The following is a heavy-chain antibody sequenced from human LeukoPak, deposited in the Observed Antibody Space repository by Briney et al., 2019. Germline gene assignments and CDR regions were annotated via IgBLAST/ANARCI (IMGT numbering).Heavy chain of an antibody. V-gene: IGHV3-53*01. CDR2: ICSGGNT. Sequence: GGSLRLSCAASGFTVSSNYMSWVRQAPGKGLEWVSLICSGGNTYYADSVKGRFTISRDDSKNTLYLQMNSLRAEDTAVYYCARRYCSGGTCYFFDYWGQGTLVTVSS. J-gene: IGHJ4*02. CDR1: GFTVSSNY. D-gene: IGHD2-15*01. CDR3: ARRYCSGGTCYFFDY.